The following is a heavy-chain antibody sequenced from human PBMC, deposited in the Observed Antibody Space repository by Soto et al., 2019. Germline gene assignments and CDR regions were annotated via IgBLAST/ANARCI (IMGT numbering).Heavy chain of an antibody. CDR2: INFNGGRT. CDR1: GFTFSSYA. CDR3: ARDYGMDV. Sequence: EVQLVESGGGLVQPGGSLRLSCAASGFTFSSYAMHWFRQAPGKGLEYVSAINFNGGRTYYANSVKGRFTISRDNSKNTLYLQMGSLIPEDIAVYYCARDYGMDVWGQGTTVTVSS. V-gene: IGHV3-64*01. J-gene: IGHJ6*02.